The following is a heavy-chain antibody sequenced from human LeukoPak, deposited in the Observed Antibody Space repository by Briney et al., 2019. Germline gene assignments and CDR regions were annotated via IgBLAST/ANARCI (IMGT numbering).Heavy chain of an antibody. J-gene: IGHJ6*02. CDR3: ARHVSSSSWYDDYYYYYYGMDV. Sequence: SETLSLTCAVYGGSFSGYYWSWIRQPPGKGLEWIGEINHSGSTNYNPSLKSRVTISVDTSKNQFSLKLSSVTAADTAVYYCARHVSSSSWYDDYYYYYYGMDVWGQGTTVTVSS. CDR1: GGSFSGYY. D-gene: IGHD6-13*01. V-gene: IGHV4-34*01. CDR2: INHSGST.